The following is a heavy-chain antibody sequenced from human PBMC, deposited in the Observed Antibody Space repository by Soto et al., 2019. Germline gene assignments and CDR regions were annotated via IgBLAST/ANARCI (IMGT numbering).Heavy chain of an antibody. J-gene: IGHJ6*03. CDR3: VRGSFGDYDYYCYHMDV. CDR2: INHSGST. D-gene: IGHD4-17*01. Sequence: SETLSLTCAVYGGTFSGYYCSWIRQPPGKGLEWIGEINHSGSTNYNPSLKSRVTISVDTSKNQFSLKLSSVTAADTAVYYCVRGSFGDYDYYCYHMDVWGKGTTVTGSS. V-gene: IGHV4-34*01. CDR1: GGTFSGYY.